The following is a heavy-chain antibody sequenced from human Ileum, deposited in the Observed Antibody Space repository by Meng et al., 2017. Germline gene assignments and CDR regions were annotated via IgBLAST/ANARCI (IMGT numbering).Heavy chain of an antibody. CDR3: ARHGAFRSHLDD. Sequence: QLQLQESGPGLVKPSETLSLTCSVSGGSIISRTSYWGWLRQPPGMGLEWIVSFFYGGTTYYNPSLESRVTTSVDTSKSQFSLNLKSVSAADTAVYFCARHGAFRSHLDDWGQGTLVTVSS. D-gene: IGHD3-3*02. CDR1: GGSIISRTSY. V-gene: IGHV4-39*01. J-gene: IGHJ4*02. CDR2: FFYGGTT.